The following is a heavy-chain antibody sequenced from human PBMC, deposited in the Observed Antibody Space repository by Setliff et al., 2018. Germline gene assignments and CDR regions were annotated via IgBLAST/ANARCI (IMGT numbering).Heavy chain of an antibody. CDR2: IQKSGSA. CDR1: GVSISSYY. V-gene: IGHV4-59*01. J-gene: IGHJ6*02. CDR3: ARLSWDGLRYYGLDV. D-gene: IGHD3-10*01. Sequence: SETLSLTCNVSGVSISSYYWSWIRQPPGKGLECIGYIQKSGSANYNPSLMSRVTISVDTSRDQFSLKLRSVTAADTAVYYCARLSWDGLRYYGLDVWGQGATVTVSS.